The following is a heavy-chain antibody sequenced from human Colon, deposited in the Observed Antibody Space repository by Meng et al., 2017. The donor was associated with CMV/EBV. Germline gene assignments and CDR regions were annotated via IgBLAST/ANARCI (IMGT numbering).Heavy chain of an antibody. Sequence: GESLKISCTASGFNFDSAAVTWVRQAPGKGLEWVSGITGSGDKTFYADSVKGRFTISRDNSKNTLYLQMNSLRAEDTAVYYCARDLAPFYGMDVWGQGTTVTVSS. V-gene: IGHV3-23*01. CDR3: ARDLAPFYGMDV. CDR2: ITGSGDKT. J-gene: IGHJ6*02. CDR1: GFNFDSAA.